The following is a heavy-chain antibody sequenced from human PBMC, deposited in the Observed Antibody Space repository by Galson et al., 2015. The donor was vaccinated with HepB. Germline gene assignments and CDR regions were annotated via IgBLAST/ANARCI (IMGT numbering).Heavy chain of an antibody. J-gene: IGHJ4*02. CDR3: AKDLDLDIVVVPAAMGPFDY. D-gene: IGHD2-2*03. CDR1: GFTFSSYA. CDR2: ISGSGGST. V-gene: IGHV3-23*01. Sequence: SLRLSCAAFGFTFSSYAMSWVRQAPGKGLEWVSAISGSGGSTYYADSVKGRFTISRDNSKNTLYLQMNSLRAEDTAVYYCAKDLDLDIVVVPAAMGPFDYWGQGTLVTVSS.